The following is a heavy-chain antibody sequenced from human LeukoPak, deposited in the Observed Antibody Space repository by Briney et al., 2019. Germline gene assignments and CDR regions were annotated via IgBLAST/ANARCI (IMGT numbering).Heavy chain of an antibody. CDR2: IYYSGST. V-gene: IGHV4-59*08. D-gene: IGHD2-15*01. Sequence: SETLSLTCTVSGGSISSYYWSWIRQPPGKGLEWIGYIYYSGSTNYNPSHKSRVTISVDTSKNQLSLKLSSVTAADTAVYYCANYCSGGSCYSGGTGWFDPWGQGTLVTVSS. CDR3: ANYCSGGSCYSGGTGWFDP. J-gene: IGHJ5*02. CDR1: GGSISSYY.